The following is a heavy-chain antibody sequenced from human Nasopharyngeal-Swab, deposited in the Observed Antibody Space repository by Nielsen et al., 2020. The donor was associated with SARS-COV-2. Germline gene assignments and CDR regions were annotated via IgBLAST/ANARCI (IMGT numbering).Heavy chain of an antibody. CDR2: INAGNGNT. D-gene: IGHD3-9*01. CDR3: ARDSSSGLRYFDWLSPGYNWFDP. CDR1: GYTFTTYA. J-gene: IGHJ5*02. V-gene: IGHV1-3*01. Sequence: ASVKVSCKASGYTFTTYAIHWVRPAPGQRLEWMGWINAGNGNTKYSQKLQGRVTITRDTSASTAYMELSSLRSEDTAVYYCARDSSSGLRYFDWLSPGYNWFDPWGQGTLVTVSS.